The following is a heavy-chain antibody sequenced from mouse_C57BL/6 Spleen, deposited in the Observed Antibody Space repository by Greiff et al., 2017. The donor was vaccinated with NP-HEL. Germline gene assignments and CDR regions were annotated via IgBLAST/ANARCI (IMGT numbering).Heavy chain of an antibody. V-gene: IGHV1-69*01. Sequence: QVQLQQPGAELVMPGASVKLSCKASGYTFTSYWMHWVKQRPGQGLEWIGEIDPSDSYTNYNQKFKGKSTLTVDKSSSTAYMQLSSLTSEDSAVYYCARAYDGYYFDCWGQGATLTVSS. CDR1: GYTFTSYW. D-gene: IGHD2-3*01. CDR3: ARAYDGYYFDC. CDR2: IDPSDSYT. J-gene: IGHJ2*01.